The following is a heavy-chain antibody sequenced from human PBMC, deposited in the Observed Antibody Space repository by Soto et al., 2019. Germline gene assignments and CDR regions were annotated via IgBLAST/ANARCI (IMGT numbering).Heavy chain of an antibody. CDR3: ARVSAVSQGQSFDY. CDR2: INQDGSDK. Sequence: GGSLRLSCAASGFTFSSYWMSWVRQAPGKGLEWVANINQDGSDKYYVDSVKGRFTISRDNAKNSLYLQMNSLRAEDTAVYYWARVSAVSQGQSFDYWGQGTLVTVSS. J-gene: IGHJ4*02. V-gene: IGHV3-7*01. D-gene: IGHD6-19*01. CDR1: GFTFSSYW.